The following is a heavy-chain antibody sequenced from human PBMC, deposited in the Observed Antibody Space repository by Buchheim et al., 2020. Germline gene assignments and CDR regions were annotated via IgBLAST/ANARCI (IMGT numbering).Heavy chain of an antibody. CDR3: ARLTGDDWYFDL. V-gene: IGHV3-7*01. D-gene: IGHD7-27*01. J-gene: IGHJ2*01. CDR1: GFTFSNYW. CDR2: IKQDGSVR. Sequence: EVQLVASGGGLVQPGGSLRLSCAASGFTFSNYWMSWVRQAPGKGLEWVANIKQDGSVRYYLDSVKGRFTISRDYAKNSLYLQMNSLRAEDTAVYYCARLTGDDWYFDLWGRGTL.